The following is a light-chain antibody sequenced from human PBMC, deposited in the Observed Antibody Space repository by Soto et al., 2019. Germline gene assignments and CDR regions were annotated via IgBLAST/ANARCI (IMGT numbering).Light chain of an antibody. CDR3: QQYGSSPWT. J-gene: IGKJ1*01. CDR2: GAS. CDR1: QSVSSSY. Sequence: EIGLTESXGXLXLSSGERATLPCRASQSVSSSYLAWYQQKPGQAPRLLIYGASSRATGIPDRFSGSGSGTDFTLTISRLEPEDFAVYYCQQYGSSPWTFGQGTKVDIK. V-gene: IGKV3-20*01.